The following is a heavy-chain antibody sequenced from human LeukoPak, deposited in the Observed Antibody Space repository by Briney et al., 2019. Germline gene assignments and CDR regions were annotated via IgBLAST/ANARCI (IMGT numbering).Heavy chain of an antibody. Sequence: SETLSLTCAVYGGSFSGYYWSWIRQPPGKGLEWIGEINHSGSTNYNPSLKSRVTISVDTSKNQFSLKLSSVTAADTAVYYCARGTTMIVVANGGYYFDYWGQGTLVTVSS. V-gene: IGHV4-34*01. CDR1: GGSFSGYY. CDR2: INHSGST. CDR3: ARGTTMIVVANGGYYFDY. D-gene: IGHD3-22*01. J-gene: IGHJ4*02.